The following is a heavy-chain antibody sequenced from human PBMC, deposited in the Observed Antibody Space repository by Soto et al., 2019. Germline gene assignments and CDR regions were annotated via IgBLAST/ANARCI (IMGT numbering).Heavy chain of an antibody. CDR1: GGSISSYY. Sequence: SETLPLTWTVSGGSISSYYWSWIRQPPGKGLEWIGYIYYSGSTNYNPSLKSRVTISVDTSKNQFSLKLSSVTAADTAVYYCARLVPYYYYMDVWGKGTTVTVSS. J-gene: IGHJ6*03. CDR2: IYYSGST. D-gene: IGHD6-6*01. CDR3: ARLVPYYYYMDV. V-gene: IGHV4-59*08.